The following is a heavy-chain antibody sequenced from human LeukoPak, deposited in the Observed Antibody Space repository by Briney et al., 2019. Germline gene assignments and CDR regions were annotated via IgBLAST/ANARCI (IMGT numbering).Heavy chain of an antibody. J-gene: IGHJ4*02. CDR2: IWYDGSNK. Sequence: PGGSLRLSCAASGFTFSSYGVRWVRQAPGKGVEWVAVIWYDGSNKYYAASVKGRLTISRDNSKNTLYLQQNSLRAEDTAAYYCATDRVAVAGLFDYWGQGTLVTVSS. CDR3: ATDRVAVAGLFDY. CDR1: GFTFSSYG. V-gene: IGHV3-33*01. D-gene: IGHD6-19*01.